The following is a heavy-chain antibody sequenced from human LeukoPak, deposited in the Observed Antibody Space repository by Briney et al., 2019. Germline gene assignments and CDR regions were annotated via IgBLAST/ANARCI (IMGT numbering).Heavy chain of an antibody. CDR3: ARRCSSTTCHPGGVYFDY. CDR2: VYTSGST. CDR1: GGSISSYY. Sequence: PSETLSLTCTVSGGSISSYYWSWIRQPPGKGLEWIGYVYTSGSTNYNPSLKSRVTISVDTSKNQFSLKLSSVTAADTAVYYCARRCSSTTCHPGGVYFDYWGQGTLVTVSS. V-gene: IGHV4-4*09. D-gene: IGHD2-2*01. J-gene: IGHJ4*02.